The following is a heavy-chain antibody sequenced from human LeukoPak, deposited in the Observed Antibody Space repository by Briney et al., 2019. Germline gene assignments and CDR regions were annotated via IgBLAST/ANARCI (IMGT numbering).Heavy chain of an antibody. D-gene: IGHD6-13*01. CDR2: IIPIFGTA. V-gene: IGHV1-69*13. J-gene: IGHJ4*02. CDR1: GGTFSSYA. Sequence: SVKVSCKASGGTFSSYAISWVRQAPGQGLEWMGGIIPIFGTANYAQKFQGRVTITADESTSTAYMELSSLRSEDTAAYYCAREMISAAGTSSFDYWGQGTLVTVSS. CDR3: AREMISAAGTSSFDY.